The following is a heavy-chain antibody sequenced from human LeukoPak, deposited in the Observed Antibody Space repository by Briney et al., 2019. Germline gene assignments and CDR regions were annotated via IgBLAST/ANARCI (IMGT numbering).Heavy chain of an antibody. CDR1: GFTFNTYA. J-gene: IGHJ4*02. Sequence: GGSLRLSCSATGFTFNTYAMSWVRQAPGKGLEWVSAISTSGASTYYADSVKGRFTISRDNSKNTLYLQMNSLRAEDTAVYYCARGSTVTTPFDYWGQGTLVTVSS. CDR2: ISTSGAST. D-gene: IGHD4-17*01. V-gene: IGHV3-23*01. CDR3: ARGSTVTTPFDY.